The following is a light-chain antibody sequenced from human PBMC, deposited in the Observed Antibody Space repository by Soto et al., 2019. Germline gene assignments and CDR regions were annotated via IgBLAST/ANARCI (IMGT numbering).Light chain of an antibody. V-gene: IGKV3-20*01. CDR2: GTS. Sequence: EIVLTQSPGTLSLSPGERATLSCRASQSVNSNYLAWYQQKPGQAPRLLLYGTSTRAAGIPDRFSGSGSGTDFTLTISRLEPEDFAVYYCQQYGSSTWTFGQGTKVDIK. CDR1: QSVNSNY. J-gene: IGKJ1*01. CDR3: QQYGSSTWT.